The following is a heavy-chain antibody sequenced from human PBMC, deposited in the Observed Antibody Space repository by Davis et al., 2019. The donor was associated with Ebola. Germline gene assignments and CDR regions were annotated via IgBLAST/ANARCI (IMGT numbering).Heavy chain of an antibody. V-gene: IGHV1-69*13. CDR2: IIPVFGKA. J-gene: IGHJ6*02. CDR1: GGTFSSYA. CDR3: ASRWPSGWPYYYGMDV. Sequence: SVKVSCKASGGTFSSYAISWVRQAPGQGLEWMGGIIPVFGKANHAQKFRGRVTITADESTNTAYMELSNLTSDDTAVYYCASRWPSGWPYYYGMDVWGQGTLVTVSS. D-gene: IGHD6-19*01.